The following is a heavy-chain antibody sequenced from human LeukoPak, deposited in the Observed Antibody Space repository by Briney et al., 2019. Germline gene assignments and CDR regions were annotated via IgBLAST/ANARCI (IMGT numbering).Heavy chain of an antibody. Sequence: GGPLRLSCAASGFTFSSYSMNWVRQAPGKGLEWVSSISSSSSYIYYADSVKGRFTISRDNAKNSLYLQMNSLRAEDTAVYYCARDRSGTTVVTPFDYWGQGTLVTVSS. CDR3: ARDRSGTTVVTPFDY. J-gene: IGHJ4*02. CDR2: ISSSSSYI. V-gene: IGHV3-21*01. D-gene: IGHD4-23*01. CDR1: GFTFSSYS.